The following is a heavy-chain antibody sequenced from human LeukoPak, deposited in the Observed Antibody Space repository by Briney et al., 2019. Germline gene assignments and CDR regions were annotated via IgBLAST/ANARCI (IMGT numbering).Heavy chain of an antibody. CDR2: LNWNSGGI. J-gene: IGHJ4*02. Sequence: GGTLRLSCAASGFSFSSYAMHWVRQAPGKGLEWVSGLNWNSGGIVYADSVKGRFTISRDNGKNSLDLQMNSLRADDTAVYYCARDTLGEGEDANYAVYYFDYWGQGTVVTVSS. CDR1: GFSFSSYA. CDR3: ARDTLGEGEDANYAVYYFDY. V-gene: IGHV3-9*01. D-gene: IGHD4/OR15-4a*01.